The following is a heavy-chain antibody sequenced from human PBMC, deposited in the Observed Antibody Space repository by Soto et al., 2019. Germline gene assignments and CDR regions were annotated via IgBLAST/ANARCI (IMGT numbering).Heavy chain of an antibody. CDR1: GGSISGFY. D-gene: IGHD1-1*01. J-gene: IGHJ5*02. CDR3: VRDGRQTPGDWSDP. Sequence: SETLSLTCNVSGGSISGFYWSWIRKSAGKGLEWIGRIYATGTTDYNPSLKSRVMMSVDTSKKQFALKLRSVTAADAAVYYCVRDGRQTPGDWSDPWGQGREVTVSP. V-gene: IGHV4-4*07. CDR2: IYATGTT.